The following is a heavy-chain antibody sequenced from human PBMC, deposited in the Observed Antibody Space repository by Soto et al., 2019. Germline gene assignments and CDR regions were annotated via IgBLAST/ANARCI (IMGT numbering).Heavy chain of an antibody. CDR3: GRQSEYSSSPAPYYGMDV. Sequence: PSETLSLTCNVSGGSVNSISFYWGWIRQPPGKGLEWIGNVYYSGNAYYNPSLNSRVTISVDTSKNQFSLRLRSVTAADTARYYCGRQSEYSSSPAPYYGMDVWGQGTTVTVSS. J-gene: IGHJ6*02. CDR2: VYYSGNA. D-gene: IGHD6-6*01. V-gene: IGHV4-39*01. CDR1: GGSVNSISFY.